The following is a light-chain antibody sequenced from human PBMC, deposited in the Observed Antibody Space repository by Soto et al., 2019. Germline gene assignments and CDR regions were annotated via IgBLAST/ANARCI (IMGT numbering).Light chain of an antibody. Sequence: DIQLTQSPSFLSASVGDRVTMTCRASQGISSYLAWYQQKPGKAPKLLIYAASTLQSGVPSRFSGSGSGTDFTLTISCLQSEDFATYYCQQYNSYSPWTFGQGTKVDIK. V-gene: IGKV1-9*01. J-gene: IGKJ1*01. CDR2: AAS. CDR3: QQYNSYSPWT. CDR1: QGISSY.